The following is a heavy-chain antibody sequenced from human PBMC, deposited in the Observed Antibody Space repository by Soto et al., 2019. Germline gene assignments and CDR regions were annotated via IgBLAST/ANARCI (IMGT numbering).Heavy chain of an antibody. J-gene: IGHJ4*02. CDR3: AKYSHPEDSRGWIDY. Sequence: EVQLLESGGGLVQPGGSLRLSCAASGFTFSSYAMSWVRQAPGKGLEWVSAISGSGGSTYYADSVKGRFTISRDNSKNPLYLQMNSLRAEDTAVYYCAKYSHPEDSRGWIDYWGQGTLVTVSS. D-gene: IGHD6-19*01. V-gene: IGHV3-23*01. CDR1: GFTFSSYA. CDR2: ISGSGGST.